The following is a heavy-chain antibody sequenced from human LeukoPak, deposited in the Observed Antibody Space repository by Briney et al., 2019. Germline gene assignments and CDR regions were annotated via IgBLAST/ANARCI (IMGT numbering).Heavy chain of an antibody. J-gene: IGHJ4*02. CDR1: GFTFSSYR. V-gene: IGHV3-74*01. D-gene: IGHD6-19*01. CDR3: AREQQAVAGDN. Sequence: GGSLRLSCAASGFTFSSYRMHWVRQAPGKGLVWVSRINSDGSSTSYADSVKGRFTISRDNAKNTLSLQMNSLRAEDTAVYYCAREQQAVAGDNWGQGTLVTVSS. CDR2: INSDGSST.